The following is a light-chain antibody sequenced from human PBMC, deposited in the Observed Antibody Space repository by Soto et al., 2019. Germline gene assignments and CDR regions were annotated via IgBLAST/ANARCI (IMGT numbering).Light chain of an antibody. CDR2: EVS. CDR1: SSDVGAYNY. Sequence: QSVLTQPASVSGPPGQSITISCTGTSSDVGAYNYVSWYQQHPGKAPKLMIYEVSNRPSGVSNRFSGSKSGNTASLTISGLQAEDEADYYCSSYTSSSTVVFGGGTKVTVL. J-gene: IGLJ2*01. CDR3: SSYTSSSTVV. V-gene: IGLV2-14*01.